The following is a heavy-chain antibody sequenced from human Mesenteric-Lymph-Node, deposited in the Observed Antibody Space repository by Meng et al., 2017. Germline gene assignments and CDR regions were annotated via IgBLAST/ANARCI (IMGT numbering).Heavy chain of an antibody. CDR3: ARDLSITMIVVVRVNWFDP. Sequence: ESLKISCTVSGGSISSYYWSWIRQPPGKGLEWIGYIYYSGSTNYNPSLKSRVTISVDTSKNQFSLKLSSVTAEDTAVYYCARDLSITMIVVVRVNWFDPWGQGTLVTVSS. D-gene: IGHD3-22*01. V-gene: IGHV4-59*01. CDR2: IYYSGST. CDR1: GGSISSYY. J-gene: IGHJ5*02.